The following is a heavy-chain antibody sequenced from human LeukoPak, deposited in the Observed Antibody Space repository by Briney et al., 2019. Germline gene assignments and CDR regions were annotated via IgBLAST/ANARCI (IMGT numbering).Heavy chain of an antibody. Sequence: GASVKVSCKASGYTFTSYDFNWVRQATGQRPEWMGWMSPNSGDTGYAQKFQDRVTMTRNTSISTAYMELSSLRSDDTAVYYCARDNGAIRAYYYHGMDVWGQGTTVTVSS. CDR1: GYTFTSYD. V-gene: IGHV1-8*01. D-gene: IGHD2-8*01. CDR3: ARDNGAIRAYYYHGMDV. J-gene: IGHJ6*02. CDR2: MSPNSGDT.